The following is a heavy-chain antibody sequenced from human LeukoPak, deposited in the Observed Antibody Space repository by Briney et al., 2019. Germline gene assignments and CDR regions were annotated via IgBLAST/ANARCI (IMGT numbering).Heavy chain of an antibody. Sequence: PGGSLRLSCAASGFTFSSYWMSWVRQAPGKGLEWVANIKQDGSEKYYVDSVKGRFTISRGNAKNSLYLQMNSLRAEDTAVYYCARDFVAGTIYYYYYYGMDVWGQGTTVTVSS. CDR2: IKQDGSEK. D-gene: IGHD6-19*01. V-gene: IGHV3-7*03. CDR3: ARDFVAGTIYYYYYYGMDV. CDR1: GFTFSSYW. J-gene: IGHJ6*02.